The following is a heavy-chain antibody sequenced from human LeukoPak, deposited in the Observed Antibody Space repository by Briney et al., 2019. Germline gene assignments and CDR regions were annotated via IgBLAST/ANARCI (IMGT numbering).Heavy chain of an antibody. V-gene: IGHV3-23*01. Sequence: GGSLRLSCAASGFTFSSDAMSCVRQAPGKGLEWVSAISGSGGSTYYADSVKGRFTISRDNSKNTLYLQMNSLRAEDTAVYYCAKDCGYSHSPIDYWGQGTLVTASS. CDR1: GFTFSSDA. D-gene: IGHD5-18*01. CDR3: AKDCGYSHSPIDY. CDR2: ISGSGGST. J-gene: IGHJ4*02.